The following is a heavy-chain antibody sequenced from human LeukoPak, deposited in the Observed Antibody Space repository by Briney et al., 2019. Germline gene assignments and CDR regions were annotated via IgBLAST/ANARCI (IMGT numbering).Heavy chain of an antibody. CDR1: GFTFSNSW. Sequence: PGGSLRLSCAASGFTFSNSWMIWVRQAPGKGLQWVASIKQDGSGEYYVGSVRGRFTISRDNATSSLYLQMNSLRVEDTAIYYCAKGYSSYANWFDPWGQGALVTVSS. V-gene: IGHV3-7*05. J-gene: IGHJ5*02. CDR2: IKQDGSGE. D-gene: IGHD1-1*01. CDR3: AKGYSSYANWFDP.